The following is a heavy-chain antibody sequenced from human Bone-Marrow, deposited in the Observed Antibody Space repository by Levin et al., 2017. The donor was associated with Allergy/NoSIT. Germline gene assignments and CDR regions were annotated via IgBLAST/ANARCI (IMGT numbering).Heavy chain of an antibody. V-gene: IGHV3-48*03. CDR2: ISGSGNTL. Sequence: GGSLRLSCVASGFKFGSYEMKWVRQAPGKGLEWISYISGSGNTLYYADSVKGRFTISRDNAKNSLYLQMNSLRVEDSAVYFCARDHNDCWSGSLGDGDYYMDVWGKGTTVTVSS. J-gene: IGHJ6*03. CDR3: ARDHNDCWSGSLGDGDYYMDV. D-gene: IGHD3-3*01. CDR1: GFKFGSYE.